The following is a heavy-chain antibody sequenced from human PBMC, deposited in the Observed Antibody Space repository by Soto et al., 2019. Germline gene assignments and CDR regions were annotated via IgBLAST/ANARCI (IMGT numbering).Heavy chain of an antibody. CDR1: GGTFSSYA. J-gene: IGHJ4*01. D-gene: IGHD3-9*01. V-gene: IGHV1-69*13. Sequence: SVKVSCKASGGTFSSYAISWVRQAPGQGLEWMGGIIPLFGTAKYAQKFQGRVTITVDESTRTGYMELSSLRSEDPAVYYCATMGQETTFYGSVGGFDIDVWCQGTPVTVSS. CDR3: ATMGQETTFYGSVGGFDIDV. CDR2: IIPLFGTA.